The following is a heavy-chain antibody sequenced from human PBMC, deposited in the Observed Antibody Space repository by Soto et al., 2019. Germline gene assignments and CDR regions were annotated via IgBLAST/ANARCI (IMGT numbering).Heavy chain of an antibody. J-gene: IGHJ6*03. D-gene: IGHD1-26*01. CDR2: IKQVGSEK. CDR3: ARVSGSYYYYYMDV. V-gene: IGHV3-7*03. Sequence: GGSLRLSCAASGFTFSSYWMSWVRQAPGKGLEWVANIKQVGSEKYYVDSVKGRFTISRDNAKNSLYLQMNSLRAEDTAVYYCARVSGSYYYYYMDVWGKGTTVTVSS. CDR1: GFTFSSYW.